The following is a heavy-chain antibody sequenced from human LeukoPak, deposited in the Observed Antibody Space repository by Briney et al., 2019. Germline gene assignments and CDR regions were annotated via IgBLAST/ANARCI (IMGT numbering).Heavy chain of an antibody. J-gene: IGHJ4*02. V-gene: IGHV3-74*01. D-gene: IGHD6-13*01. CDR3: ARVYSSSCPDY. CDR1: GFTFSSYW. CDR2: INSDGSST. Sequence: GGSLRLSCAASGFTFSSYWMHWVRQAPGKGLVWVSRINSDGSSTSYADSVKGRFTISRDNAENTLYLQMNSLRAEDTAVYYCARVYSSSCPDYWGQGTLVTVSS.